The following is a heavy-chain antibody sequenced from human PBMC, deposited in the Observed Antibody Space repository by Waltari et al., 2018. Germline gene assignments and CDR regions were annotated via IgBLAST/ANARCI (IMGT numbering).Heavy chain of an antibody. V-gene: IGHV3-23*01. CDR3: AKYIQRGDEGY. J-gene: IGHJ4*02. Sequence: RLSCEASGITFSDFAMKWVRQSPGKGLEWVSVIGGDSKNIHYADSVKGRFTISRDNSKNTVYMEMKSLRAEDTAVYYCAKYIQRGDEGYWGQGTLVTVSS. CDR1: GITFSDFA. CDR2: IGGDSKNI.